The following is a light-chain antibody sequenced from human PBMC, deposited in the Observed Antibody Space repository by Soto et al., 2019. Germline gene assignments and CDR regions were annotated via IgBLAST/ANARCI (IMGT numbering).Light chain of an antibody. J-gene: IGKJ2*01. CDR3: QKGYNLPNT. Sequence: EIVLTQSPATLSLSPGERATLSCRTSQSVGTYLAWYQHNPGQAPRLLIYDASNRAAGIPVRFSGSGSGTDFTLTFSSPEPEDFAVYYCQKGYNLPNTFGQGTKLEIK. V-gene: IGKV3-11*01. CDR1: QSVGTY. CDR2: DAS.